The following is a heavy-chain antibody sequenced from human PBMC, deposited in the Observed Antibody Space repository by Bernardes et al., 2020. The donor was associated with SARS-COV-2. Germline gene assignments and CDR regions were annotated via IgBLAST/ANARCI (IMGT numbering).Heavy chain of an antibody. Sequence: SETLSLTCSVSGGSIRPYYWSWIRQPPEKGLEWIGFIYFIGSTNYKTSLKSRVTMSVDTSKNQFSLQLSSVTAADTAVYYCARVARGGSYARNDFDFWGQGILVTVSS. CDR3: ARVARGGSYARNDFDF. V-gene: IGHV4-59*01. CDR1: GGSIRPYY. CDR2: IYFIGST. J-gene: IGHJ4*02. D-gene: IGHD1-26*01.